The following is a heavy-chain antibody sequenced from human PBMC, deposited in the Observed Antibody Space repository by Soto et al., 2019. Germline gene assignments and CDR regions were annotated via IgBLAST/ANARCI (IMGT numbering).Heavy chain of an antibody. J-gene: IGHJ4*02. V-gene: IGHV2-5*01. CDR3: ARSSLGVAAAYSRY. Sequence: QITLKESGPTLVKPTQTLTLTCTFSGFSLSTSGVGVGWIRQPPGEALEWLALIYWNDDKRYSPSLKSRLTITTDTTKIHVVLTMTNLDPVDTATYYCARSSLGVAAAYSRYWGQGTLVTVSS. CDR2: IYWNDDK. D-gene: IGHD6-13*01. CDR1: GFSLSTSGVG.